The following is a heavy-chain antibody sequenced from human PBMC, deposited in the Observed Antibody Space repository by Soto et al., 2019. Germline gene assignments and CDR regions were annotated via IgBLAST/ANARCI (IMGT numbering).Heavy chain of an antibody. CDR2: IYYSGST. D-gene: IGHD3-16*01. J-gene: IGHJ4*02. CDR1: GGSFSSGGYY. V-gene: IGHV4-31*02. Sequence: QVRLQESGPGLVKPSQTLSLTCTVSGGSFSSGGYYWSWIRQHPGKGLEWIGDIYYSGSTYYNPSLKSRITMSVDKSKNQYYLNLTSVTAADTAVYFCARAPTGGRWHLPFDYWGQGTLVAVSS. CDR3: ARAPTGGRWHLPFDY.